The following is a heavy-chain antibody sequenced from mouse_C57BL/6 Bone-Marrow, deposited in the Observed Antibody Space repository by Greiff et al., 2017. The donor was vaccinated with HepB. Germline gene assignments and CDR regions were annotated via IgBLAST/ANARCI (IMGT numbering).Heavy chain of an antibody. V-gene: IGHV5-9-1*02. Sequence: EVQRVESGEGLVKPGGSLKLSCAASGFTFSSYAMSWVRQTPEKRLEWVAYISSGGDYIYYADTVKGRFTISRDNARNTLYLQMSSLKSEDTAMYYCTRYDYDWFAYWGQGTLVTVSA. CDR2: ISSGGDYI. J-gene: IGHJ3*01. CDR3: TRYDYDWFAY. CDR1: GFTFSSYA. D-gene: IGHD2-4*01.